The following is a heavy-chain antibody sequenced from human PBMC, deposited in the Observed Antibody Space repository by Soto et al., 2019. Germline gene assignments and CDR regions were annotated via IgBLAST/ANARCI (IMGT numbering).Heavy chain of an antibody. CDR1: GYSFPTFW. Sequence: GESLKISCKGSGYSFPTFWIAWVRQMPGKGLEWMGVIYPGDSDTRYSPSFQGRVTISADKSISTAYLQWSSLKSSDTAMYYCARSGRNAYYNMDVWGQGTTVTVSS. J-gene: IGHJ6*02. CDR2: IYPGDSDT. V-gene: IGHV5-51*01. D-gene: IGHD3-16*01. CDR3: ARSGRNAYYNMDV.